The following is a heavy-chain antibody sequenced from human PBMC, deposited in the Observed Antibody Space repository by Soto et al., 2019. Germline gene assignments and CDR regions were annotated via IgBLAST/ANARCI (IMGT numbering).Heavy chain of an antibody. Sequence: SETLSLTCTFSGGSISSSSYYWGWIRQPPGKGLEWIGSIYYSGSTYYNPSLKSRVTISVDTSKSQFSLKLSSVTAADTAVYYCTCIFSGGYGYGFYYDGMDVWGQGTTVTVSS. CDR1: GGSISSSSYY. V-gene: IGHV4-39*01. D-gene: IGHD5-18*01. CDR3: TCIFSGGYGYGFYYDGMDV. CDR2: IYYSGST. J-gene: IGHJ6*02.